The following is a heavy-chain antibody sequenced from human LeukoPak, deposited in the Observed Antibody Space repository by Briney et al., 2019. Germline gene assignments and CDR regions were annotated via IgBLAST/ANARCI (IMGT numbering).Heavy chain of an antibody. D-gene: IGHD3-10*01. CDR1: GYTFTSYG. CDR2: INNYNGNT. V-gene: IGHV1-18*01. CDR3: ARDTMVRGVIYFYGMDV. Sequence: ASVKVSCKASGYTFTSYGISWVRQAPAQGVEWMGWINNYNGNTNYAQKIKGRVTVTTDTSTRTACMEVRSLRSDDTAVYYCARDTMVRGVIYFYGMDVWGQGTTVTVSS. J-gene: IGHJ6*02.